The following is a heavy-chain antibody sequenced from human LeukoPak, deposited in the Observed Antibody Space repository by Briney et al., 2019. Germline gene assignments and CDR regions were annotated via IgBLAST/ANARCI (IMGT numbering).Heavy chain of an antibody. Sequence: GGSLRLSCAASGFMFSNYAMSWVRQAPGKGLEWVSAISGSGGSTYYADSVKGRFTISRDNSKNTLYLQMNSLRAEDTAVYYCARDLSRYSYGYGYWGQGTLVTVSS. D-gene: IGHD5-18*01. CDR3: ARDLSRYSYGYGY. CDR2: ISGSGGST. V-gene: IGHV3-23*01. CDR1: GFMFSNYA. J-gene: IGHJ4*02.